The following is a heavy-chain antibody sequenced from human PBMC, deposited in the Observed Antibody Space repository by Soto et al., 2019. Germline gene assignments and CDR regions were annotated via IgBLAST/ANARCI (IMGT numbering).Heavy chain of an antibody. V-gene: IGHV5-51*01. Sequence: PGESLKISCKGSGYSFTSYWIGWVRQMPGKGLEWMGIIYPGDSDTRYSPYFQGQVTISADKSISTAYLQWSSLKASDSAMYYCARGRTASYGSGSYWPPGLDYWGQGTQVTVSS. D-gene: IGHD3-10*01. CDR1: GYSFTSYW. J-gene: IGHJ4*02. CDR3: ARGRTASYGSGSYWPPGLDY. CDR2: IYPGDSDT.